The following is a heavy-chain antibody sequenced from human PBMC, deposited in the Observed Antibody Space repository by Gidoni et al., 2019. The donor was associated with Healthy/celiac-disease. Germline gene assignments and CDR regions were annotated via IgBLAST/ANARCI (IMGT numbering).Heavy chain of an antibody. CDR1: GGTFSSYA. CDR3: ASVPEMATNRAGYYYYGMDV. D-gene: IGHD5-12*01. J-gene: IGHJ6*02. CDR2: IIPIFGTA. V-gene: IGHV1-69*06. Sequence: QVQLVQSGAEVKKPGSSVKVPCKASGGTFSSYAISWVRQAPGQGLEWMGGIIPIFGTANYAQKFQGRVTITADKATSTAYMELSSLRSEDTAVYYCASVPEMATNRAGYYYYGMDVWGQGTTVTVSS.